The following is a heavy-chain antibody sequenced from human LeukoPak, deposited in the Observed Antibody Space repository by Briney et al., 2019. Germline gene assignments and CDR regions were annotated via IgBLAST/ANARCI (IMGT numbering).Heavy chain of an antibody. J-gene: IGHJ4*02. Sequence: PGRSLRLSCAASGFTFSDYYMSWIRQAPGKGLEWVSYIGGRGGNIYYADSVKGRFTISRDNAKNALYLQMSSLRAEDTAVYYCARTDIQYPGYFDYWGQGTLVTVSS. D-gene: IGHD4-11*01. V-gene: IGHV3-11*01. CDR1: GFTFSDYY. CDR3: ARTDIQYPGYFDY. CDR2: IGGRGGNI.